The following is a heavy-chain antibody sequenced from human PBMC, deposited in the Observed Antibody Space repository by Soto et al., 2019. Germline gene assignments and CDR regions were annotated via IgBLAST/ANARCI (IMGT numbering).Heavy chain of an antibody. CDR2: IYYSGST. D-gene: IGHD3-3*01. V-gene: IGHV4-59*01. J-gene: IGHJ5*02. CDR3: AALRFLEWLAFDP. Sequence: SETLSLTCTVSGGSISSYYWSWIRQPPGKGLEWIGYIYYSGSTNYNPSLKSRVTMSVDTSKNQFSLKLSSVTAADTAVYYCAALRFLEWLAFDPWGQGTLVTVSS. CDR1: GGSISSYY.